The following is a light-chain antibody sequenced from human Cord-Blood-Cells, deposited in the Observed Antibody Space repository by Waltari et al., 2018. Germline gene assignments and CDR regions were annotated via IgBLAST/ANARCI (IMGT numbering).Light chain of an antibody. CDR3: CSYAGSSTFVV. Sequence: QSALTQPASVSGSPGQSITISCTGTSSDVGSYNLVSWYQQHPGKAPKLMIYEGSKRPSGVSNRFSGSKSGNTASLTISGLQAEDEADYYCCSYAGSSTFVVFG. CDR1: SSDVGSYNL. CDR2: EGS. J-gene: IGLJ2*01. V-gene: IGLV2-23*03.